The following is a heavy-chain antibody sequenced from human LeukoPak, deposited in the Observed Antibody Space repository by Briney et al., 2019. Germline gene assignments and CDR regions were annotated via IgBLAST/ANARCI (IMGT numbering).Heavy chain of an antibody. CDR1: GGTFSSSA. CDR3: ASGWGYYSNYFDY. CDR2: IIPIFGTA. D-gene: IGHD4-11*01. J-gene: IGHJ4*02. Sequence: ASVKVSCKASGGTFSSSAISWVRQAPRQGLEWMGGIIPIFGTANYAQKFQGRVTITTDESTSTAYMELSSLRSEDTAVYYCASGWGYYSNYFDYWGQGTLVTVSS. V-gene: IGHV1-69*05.